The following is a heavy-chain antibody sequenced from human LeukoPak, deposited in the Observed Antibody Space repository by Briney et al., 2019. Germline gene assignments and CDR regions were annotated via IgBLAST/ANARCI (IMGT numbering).Heavy chain of an antibody. V-gene: IGHV3-23*01. Sequence: GGSLRLSCAASGFTFSSYAMSWVRQAPGKGLEWVSAISGSGGTTYYADSVKGRFTISRDNSKSTLYLQLNSLRAEDTAVYYCAKLMLSGDTYYFDYWGQGTLVTVSS. CDR1: GFTFSSYA. CDR2: ISGSGGTT. J-gene: IGHJ4*02. CDR3: AKLMLSGDTYYFDY. D-gene: IGHD3-10*01.